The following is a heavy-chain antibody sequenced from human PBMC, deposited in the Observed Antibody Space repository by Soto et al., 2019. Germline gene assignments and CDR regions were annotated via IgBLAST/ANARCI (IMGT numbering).Heavy chain of an antibody. D-gene: IGHD5-12*01. Sequence: SETLSLTCTVSGGSISSYYWSWIRQPPGKGLEWIGYIYYSGSTNYNPSLKSRVTISVDTSKNQFSLKLSSVTAADTAVYYCARGGGYSGYDWMGYFDYWGQGTLVTVSS. J-gene: IGHJ4*02. V-gene: IGHV4-59*01. CDR3: ARGGGYSGYDWMGYFDY. CDR1: GGSISSYY. CDR2: IYYSGST.